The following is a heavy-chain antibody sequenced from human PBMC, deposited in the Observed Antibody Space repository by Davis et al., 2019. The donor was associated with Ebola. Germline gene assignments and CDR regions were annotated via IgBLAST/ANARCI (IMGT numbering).Heavy chain of an antibody. J-gene: IGHJ4*02. Sequence: GESLKISCTGSGFIFGDYGMSWVRQAPGKGLEWVGFIRRKAYGGTTEYAASVKGRFTISRDDSKSIAYLQMNSLKTEDTAAYYCTRVSYYIAMREYYFDYWGQGTLVTVSS. CDR1: GFIFGDYG. V-gene: IGHV3-49*04. CDR2: IRRKAYGGTT. CDR3: TRVSYYIAMREYYFDY. D-gene: IGHD1-26*01.